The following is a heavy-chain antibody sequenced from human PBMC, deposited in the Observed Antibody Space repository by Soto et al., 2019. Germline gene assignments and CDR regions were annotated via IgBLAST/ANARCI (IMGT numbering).Heavy chain of an antibody. J-gene: IGHJ6*03. Sequence: KGLEWMGIIYPGDSDTRYSPSFQGQVTISAEKSISTAYLQWSSLKASDTAMYYCARLYGDYYYYYYMDVWGKGTAVTVS. V-gene: IGHV5-51*01. CDR3: ARLYGDYYYYYYMDV. CDR2: IYPGDSDT. D-gene: IGHD4-17*01.